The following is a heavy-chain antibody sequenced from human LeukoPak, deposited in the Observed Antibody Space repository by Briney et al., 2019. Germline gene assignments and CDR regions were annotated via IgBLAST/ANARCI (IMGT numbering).Heavy chain of an antibody. CDR1: GYTFTSYG. J-gene: IGHJ6*02. Sequence: GASVKVSCKASGYTFTSYGISWVRQAPGQGLEWMGWISAYNGNTNYAQKLQGRVTMTTDTSTSTAYMELRSLRSDDTAVYYCARVYGTRNYDILTGYYIEHYYYGMDVWGQGTTVTASS. D-gene: IGHD3-9*01. V-gene: IGHV1-18*01. CDR3: ARVYGTRNYDILTGYYIEHYYYGMDV. CDR2: ISAYNGNT.